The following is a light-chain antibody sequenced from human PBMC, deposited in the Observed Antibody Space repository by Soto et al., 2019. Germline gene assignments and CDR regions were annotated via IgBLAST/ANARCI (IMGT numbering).Light chain of an antibody. V-gene: IGKV3-15*01. CDR1: QSVNDK. Sequence: EMVMTQSPATLSVSPGERATLSCRASQSVNDKLAWYQQKPDQAPRLLIYGASTRATGIPARFSGRGSGTEFTLTIGSLESEDFALSYCQQYNNWPRRTFGRGTKVEIK. CDR2: GAS. J-gene: IGKJ1*01. CDR3: QQYNNWPRRT.